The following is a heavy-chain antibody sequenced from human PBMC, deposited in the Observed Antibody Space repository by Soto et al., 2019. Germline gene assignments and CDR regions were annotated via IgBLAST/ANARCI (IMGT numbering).Heavy chain of an antibody. V-gene: IGHV5-51*01. CDR3: ARRDWTGTNSDYFTY. CDR2: VLPHDSEA. Sequence: PGQSMKISCDASGDSFTDNWIGWVRQMPGKGLEWMGMVLPHDSEARVSPSLQGQVTISADKSINTAYLQWSSLKASDTAMYYCARRDWTGTNSDYFTYWGQGTLVTVSS. D-gene: IGHD2-8*02. J-gene: IGHJ4*02. CDR1: GDSFTDNW.